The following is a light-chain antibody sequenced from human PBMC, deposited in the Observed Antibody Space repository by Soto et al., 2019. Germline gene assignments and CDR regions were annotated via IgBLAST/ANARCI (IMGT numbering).Light chain of an antibody. CDR1: QSLSTSY. CDR2: GTS. V-gene: IGKV3-20*01. CDR3: QNYGSSSLT. J-gene: IGKJ4*01. Sequence: VLTQSPGTLSLSPGERATLSCRASQSLSTSYLAWYQQKPGQAPRLLTYGTSSRASGIPDRFSGSGSGTDFTLTISRLEPEDFAVYYCQNYGSSSLTFGGGTMVDIK.